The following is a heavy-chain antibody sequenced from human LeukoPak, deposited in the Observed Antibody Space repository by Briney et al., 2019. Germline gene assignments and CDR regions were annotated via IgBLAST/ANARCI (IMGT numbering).Heavy chain of an antibody. V-gene: IGHV1-69*13. CDR1: GGTFSSYA. CDR3: ARDPSRDSGSYGASDI. J-gene: IGHJ3*02. CDR2: IIPIFGTA. D-gene: IGHD1-26*01. Sequence: ASVKVSCKASGGTFSSYAISWVRQAPGQGLEWMGGIIPIFGTANYAQKFQGRVTITADESTSTAYMELSSLRSEDTAVYYCARDPSRDSGSYGASDIWGQGTMVTVSS.